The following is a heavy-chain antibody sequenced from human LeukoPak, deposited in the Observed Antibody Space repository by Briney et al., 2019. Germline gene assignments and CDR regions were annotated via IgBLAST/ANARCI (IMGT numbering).Heavy chain of an antibody. J-gene: IGHJ4*02. CDR2: IYYSGST. Sequence: SETLSLTCTVSGGSISSSSYYWGWIRQPPGKGLEWIGNIYYSGSTYYNPSLRSRVIISVDTSKNQFSLKLSSVTATDTAVNHCARLQLGATGFDYWGQGALVTVSS. CDR3: ARLQLGATGFDY. V-gene: IGHV4-39*01. CDR1: GGSISSSSYY. D-gene: IGHD1-1*01.